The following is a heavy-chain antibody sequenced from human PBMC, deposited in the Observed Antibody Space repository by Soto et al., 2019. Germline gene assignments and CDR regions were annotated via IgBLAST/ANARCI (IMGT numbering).Heavy chain of an antibody. CDR2: INPSGGST. D-gene: IGHD2-15*01. CDR3: ARRYCSGGICSNAPIPGFDP. CDR1: GYTFTSYY. J-gene: IGHJ5*02. V-gene: IGHV1-46*01. Sequence: GASVKVSCKASGYTFTSYYMHWVRQAPGQGLEWMGIINPSGGSTSYAQKFQGRVTMTRDTSTSTVYMELSSLRSEDTAVYYCARRYCSGGICSNAPIPGFDPWGQGTLVTVSS.